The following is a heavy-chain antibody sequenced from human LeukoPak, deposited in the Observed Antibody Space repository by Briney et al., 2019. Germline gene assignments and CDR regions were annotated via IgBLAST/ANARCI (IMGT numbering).Heavy chain of an antibody. CDR2: INPNSGGT. D-gene: IGHD2-15*01. CDR1: GYTFTGYY. Sequence: ASVKVSCKASGYTFTGYYMHWVRQAPGQGLGWMGWINPNSGGTNYAQKFQGRVTMTRDTSISTAYMELSRLRSDDTAVYYCASLYYCSGGSCSNWFDPWGQGTLVTVSS. J-gene: IGHJ5*02. CDR3: ASLYYCSGGSCSNWFDP. V-gene: IGHV1-2*02.